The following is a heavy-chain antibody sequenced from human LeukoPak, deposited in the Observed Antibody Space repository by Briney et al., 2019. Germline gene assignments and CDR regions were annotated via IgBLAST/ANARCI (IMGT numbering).Heavy chain of an antibody. D-gene: IGHD1-26*01. V-gene: IGHV3-48*01. J-gene: IGHJ4*02. CDR1: GFTFSSYS. Sequence: GGSLRLSCAASGFTFSSYSMNWVRQAPGKGLEWVSYISSSSSTIYYADSVKGRFTISRDNAKNSLYLQMNSLRAEDTAVYYCASGEDVGAISYWGQGTLVTVSS. CDR3: ASGEDVGAISY. CDR2: ISSSSSTI.